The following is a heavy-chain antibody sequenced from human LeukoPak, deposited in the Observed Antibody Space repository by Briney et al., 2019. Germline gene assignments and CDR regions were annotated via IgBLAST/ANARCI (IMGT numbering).Heavy chain of an antibody. CDR3: ARVAYGDYDWFDP. D-gene: IGHD4-17*01. V-gene: IGHV4-30-4*01. CDR1: GGSISSGDYY. Sequence: PSETLSLTCTVSGGSISSGDYYWSWIRQPPGKGLEWIGYTYYSGSTYYNPSLKSRVTISVDTSKNQFSLKLSSVTAADTAVYYCARVAYGDYDWFDPWGQGTLVTVSS. CDR2: TYYSGST. J-gene: IGHJ5*02.